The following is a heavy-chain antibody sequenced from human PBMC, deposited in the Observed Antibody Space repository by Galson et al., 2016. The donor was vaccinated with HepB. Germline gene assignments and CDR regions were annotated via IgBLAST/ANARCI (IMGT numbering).Heavy chain of an antibody. CDR1: GFTLSTYN. J-gene: IGHJ5*02. Sequence: SLRLSCAASGFTLSTYNMNWVRQAPGKGLEWVSSISSSSTYMSYADSVKGRFTISRDNSKNTVYLQMNSLRAEYTAVYYCAREVGYSYVVTINWFDPWGQGTLVTVSS. D-gene: IGHD5-18*01. V-gene: IGHV3-21*06. CDR2: ISSSSTYM. CDR3: AREVGYSYVVTINWFDP.